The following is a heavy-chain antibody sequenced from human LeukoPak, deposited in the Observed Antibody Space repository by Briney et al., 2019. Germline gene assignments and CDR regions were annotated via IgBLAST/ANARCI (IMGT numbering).Heavy chain of an antibody. CDR3: ARATGDGYSSSWFDY. Sequence: GASVKVSCKASGYTFTSYYMHWVRQAPGQGLEWMGIINPSGGSTSYAQKFQGRVTMTRDTSTSTVYMELSSLRSEDTAVYYCARATGDGYSSSWFDYWGQGTLVTVSS. CDR2: INPSGGST. J-gene: IGHJ4*02. V-gene: IGHV1-46*01. D-gene: IGHD6-13*01. CDR1: GYTFTSYY.